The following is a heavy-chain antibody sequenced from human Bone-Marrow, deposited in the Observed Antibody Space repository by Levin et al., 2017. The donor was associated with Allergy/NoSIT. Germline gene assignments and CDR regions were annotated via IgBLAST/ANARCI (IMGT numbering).Heavy chain of an antibody. D-gene: IGHD2-15*01. J-gene: IGHJ6*02. CDR2: MYRGRT. Sequence: SETLSLTCTVTGDSVSSFDHCWTWIRQPPGEGLEWIGYMYRGRTDYSPSLKSRVRISIDTSKNQFSLRLTSVTAADTAVYYCARNRQRWLSCSASGCNSMHYGLDVWGQGTTVTVSS. CDR3: ARNRQRWLSCSASGCNSMHYGLDV. V-gene: IGHV4-30-4*01. CDR1: GDSVSSFDHC.